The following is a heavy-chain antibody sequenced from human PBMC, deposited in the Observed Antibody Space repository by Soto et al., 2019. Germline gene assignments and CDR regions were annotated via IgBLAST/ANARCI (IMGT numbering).Heavy chain of an antibody. D-gene: IGHD6-19*01. CDR1: GASISGGIYY. J-gene: IGHJ4*02. V-gene: IGHV4-31*03. CDR3: ARGPDHAKAGY. CDR2: IHYSGII. Sequence: QVQLQESGPGLVKPSQTLSLTCTVSGASISGGIYYWNWIRHLPGKGLEWIGRIHYSGIIYYNPSLQSRLTIAVDTSDNQFSLKLTSVTAADSAVYYCARGPDHAKAGYWGQGILVTVSS.